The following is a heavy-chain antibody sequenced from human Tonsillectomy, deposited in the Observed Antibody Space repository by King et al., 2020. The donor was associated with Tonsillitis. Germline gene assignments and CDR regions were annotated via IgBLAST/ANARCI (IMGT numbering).Heavy chain of an antibody. D-gene: IGHD3-9*01. V-gene: IGHV1-18*04. CDR2: ISAYNGNT. CDR3: ARVPVPFDWFAKPIGY. Sequence: VQLVESGAEVKKPGASVKVSCKASGYTFTSYGISWLRQAPGQGLEWMGWISAYNGNTNYAQKLQGRVTMTTDTSTSTAYMELRSLRSDDTAVYYCARVPVPFDWFAKPIGYWGQGTLVTVSS. J-gene: IGHJ4*02. CDR1: GYTFTSYG.